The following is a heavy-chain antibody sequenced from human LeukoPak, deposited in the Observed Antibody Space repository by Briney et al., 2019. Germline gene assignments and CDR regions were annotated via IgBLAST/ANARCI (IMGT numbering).Heavy chain of an antibody. V-gene: IGHV3-7*01. CDR2: INLDGSDK. J-gene: IGHJ3*02. CDR1: GLTFSSYW. CDR3: TRDVREAYDI. D-gene: IGHD3-16*01. Sequence: GGSLRLSCAASGLTFSSYWMSWVRQAPGKGLEWVANINLDGSDKSYVGSVKGRFTVSRDNAENSLYLQMNSLRVEDTAVYYCTRDVREAYDIWGHGTMATVSS.